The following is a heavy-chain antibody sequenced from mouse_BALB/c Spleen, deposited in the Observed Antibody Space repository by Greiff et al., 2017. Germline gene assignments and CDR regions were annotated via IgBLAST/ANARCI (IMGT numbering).Heavy chain of an antibody. CDR1: GYTFTSYY. CDR3: ARFPYDGFFDY. J-gene: IGHJ2*01. D-gene: IGHD2-3*01. Sequence: QVQLQQSGPELVKPGASVRISCKASGYTFTSYYIHWVKQRPGQGLEWIGWIYPGNVNTKYNEKFKGKATLTADKSSSTAYMQLSSLTSEDSAVYFCARFPYDGFFDYWGQGTTLTVSS. CDR2: IYPGNVNT. V-gene: IGHV1S56*01.